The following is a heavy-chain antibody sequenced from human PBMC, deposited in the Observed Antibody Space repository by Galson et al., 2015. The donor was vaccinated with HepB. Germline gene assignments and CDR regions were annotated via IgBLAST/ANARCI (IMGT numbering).Heavy chain of an antibody. D-gene: IGHD6-6*01. CDR2: ITSGGSI. CDR1: GLTFSKYA. J-gene: IGHJ6*02. V-gene: IGHV3-23*01. CDR3: ASLLSSSSGYYYYGMDV. Sequence: SLRLSCAVSGLTFSKYAMSWVRQAPGKGLEWVSGITSGGSIYYADSVKGRFTISRDNSKNTLYLQMNSLRAEDTAVYYCASLLSSSSGYYYYGMDVWGQGTTVTVSS.